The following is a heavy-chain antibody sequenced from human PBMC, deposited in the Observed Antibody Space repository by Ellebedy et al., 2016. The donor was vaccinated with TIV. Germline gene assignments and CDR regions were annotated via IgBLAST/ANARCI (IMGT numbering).Heavy chain of an antibody. CDR3: ARARIQLWLRIFDY. D-gene: IGHD5-18*01. J-gene: IGHJ4*02. Sequence: MPSETLSLTCTASGGSISSYYWSWIRQPPGKGLEWIGYISYSGSANYNPSLKSRVTISVDTFKNQFSLRLSSVTAADTAVYYCARARIQLWLRIFDYWGQGTLVTVSS. CDR1: GGSISSYY. V-gene: IGHV4-59*01. CDR2: ISYSGSA.